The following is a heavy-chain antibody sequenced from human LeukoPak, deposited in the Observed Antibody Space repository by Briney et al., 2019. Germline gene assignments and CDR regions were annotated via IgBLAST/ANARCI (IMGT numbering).Heavy chain of an antibody. D-gene: IGHD3-9*01. V-gene: IGHV4-59*01. CDR2: IYYSGST. CDR1: GGCISSYY. CDR3: ARGDILTGPDY. Sequence: SETLSLTCTVSGGCISSYYWSWIRQPPGKGLEWIGYIYYSGSTNYNPSLKSRVTISVDTSKNQFSLKLSSVTAADTAVYYCARGDILTGPDYWGQGTLVTVSS. J-gene: IGHJ4*02.